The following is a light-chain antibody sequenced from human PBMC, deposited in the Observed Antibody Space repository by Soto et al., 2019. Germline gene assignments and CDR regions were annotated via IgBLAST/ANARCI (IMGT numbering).Light chain of an antibody. CDR3: QQRSNWPIT. CDR1: RSGSSY. CDR2: DAS. J-gene: IGKJ5*01. Sequence: IVLAQSPATLSLSPWELATLSCRAIRSGSSYLAWYQQKPGQAPRLLIYDASSRPTDIPARFSGSGSGTDFTLTISSLEPEDFALYYCQQRSNWPITFGQGTRLEIK. V-gene: IGKV3-11*01.